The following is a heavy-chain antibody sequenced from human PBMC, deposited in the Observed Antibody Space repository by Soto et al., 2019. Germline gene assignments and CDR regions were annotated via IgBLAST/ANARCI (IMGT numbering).Heavy chain of an antibody. D-gene: IGHD3-3*01. J-gene: IGHJ5*02. CDR2: INPSGGST. Sequence: GASVKVSCKASGYTFTSYYMHWVRQAPGQGLEWMGIINPSGGSTSYAQKFQGRVTMTRDTSTSTVYMKLSSLRSEDTAVYYCARDGEYDFWSGYTPYNWFDPWGQGTLVTVSS. CDR1: GYTFTSYY. CDR3: ARDGEYDFWSGYTPYNWFDP. V-gene: IGHV1-46*01.